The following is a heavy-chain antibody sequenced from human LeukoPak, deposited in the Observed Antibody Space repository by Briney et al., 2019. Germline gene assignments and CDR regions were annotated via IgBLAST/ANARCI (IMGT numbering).Heavy chain of an antibody. D-gene: IGHD1-20*01. V-gene: IGHV1-2*06. J-gene: IGHJ4*02. CDR2: INPKTGGS. Sequence: ASVKVSCKASGYTFTGYYMHWVRQAPGQGLEWLGRINPKTGGSNHAQKFQGRVTMTSDTSTSTAYMELSRLNSDDTAVYYCTTLVSGINYWGQGTLVTVSP. CDR3: TTLVSGINY. CDR1: GYTFTGYY.